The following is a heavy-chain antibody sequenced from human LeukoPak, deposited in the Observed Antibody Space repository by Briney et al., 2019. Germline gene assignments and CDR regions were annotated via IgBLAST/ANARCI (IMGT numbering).Heavy chain of an antibody. Sequence: ASVKVSCKASGYTFTSYDINWVRQATGQGLEWMGWMNPNSGNTGYAQKFQGRVTMTRNTSISTAYMELNSLRSEDTAVYYCARGRRIAVADLDYWGQGTLVTVSS. CDR3: ARGRRIAVADLDY. CDR2: MNPNSGNT. J-gene: IGHJ4*02. CDR1: GYTFTSYD. V-gene: IGHV1-8*01. D-gene: IGHD6-19*01.